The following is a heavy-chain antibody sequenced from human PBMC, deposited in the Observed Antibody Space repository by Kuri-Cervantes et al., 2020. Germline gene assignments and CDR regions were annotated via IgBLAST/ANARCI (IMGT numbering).Heavy chain of an antibody. CDR3: ARGPYYYDSSGYPTSHAFDI. Sequence: SCTVSGGSISSSSYYWGWIRQPPGKGLEWIGYIYYSGSTYYNLSLKSRVTISVDTSKNQFSLKLSSVTAADTAVYYCARGPYYYDSSGYPTSHAFDIWGQGTRGT. CDR2: IYYSGST. V-gene: IGHV4-30-4*08. CDR1: GGSISSSSYY. D-gene: IGHD3-22*01. J-gene: IGHJ3*02.